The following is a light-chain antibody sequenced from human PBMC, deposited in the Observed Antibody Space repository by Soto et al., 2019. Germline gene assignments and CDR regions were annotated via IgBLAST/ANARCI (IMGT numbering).Light chain of an antibody. V-gene: IGKV3-20*01. J-gene: IGKJ1*01. Sequence: EIVLTQSPGTLSLSPGERATLSCGASQSLSSNSLAWYQQKPGQAPRLLIYGASSRATGIPDRFSGSGSGTDFTLTISRLEPEDFAVYYCQQYGSSPWTFGQGTKVEIK. CDR2: GAS. CDR1: QSLSSNS. CDR3: QQYGSSPWT.